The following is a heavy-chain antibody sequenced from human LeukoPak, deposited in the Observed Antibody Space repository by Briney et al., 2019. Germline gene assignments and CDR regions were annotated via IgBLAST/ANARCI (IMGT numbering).Heavy chain of an antibody. Sequence: SETLSLTCTVSGGSISSSSYYWGWIRQPPGKGLEWIGSIYYSGSTYYNPSLKSRVTISVDTSKNLFSLKLSSVTAADTAVYYCARHVGFTWDSSELDQNNWFDPWGQGSLVTVCS. CDR3: ARHVGFTWDSSELDQNNWFDP. J-gene: IGHJ5*02. CDR2: IYYSGST. CDR1: GGSISSSSYY. V-gene: IGHV4-39*01. D-gene: IGHD3-22*01.